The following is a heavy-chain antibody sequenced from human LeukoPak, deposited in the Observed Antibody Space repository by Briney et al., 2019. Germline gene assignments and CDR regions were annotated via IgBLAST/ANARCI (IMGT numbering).Heavy chain of an antibody. V-gene: IGHV1-69*01. CDR2: IIPIFGTA. Sequence: GASVTVSCTASGGTFSSYAISWVRQAPGQGLEWMGGIIPIFGTANYAQKFQGRVTITADESTSTACMELSSLRSEDTAVYYCARARFLEWFPTYYYGMDVWGQGTTVTVSS. CDR3: ARARFLEWFPTYYYGMDV. CDR1: GGTFSSYA. J-gene: IGHJ6*02. D-gene: IGHD3-3*01.